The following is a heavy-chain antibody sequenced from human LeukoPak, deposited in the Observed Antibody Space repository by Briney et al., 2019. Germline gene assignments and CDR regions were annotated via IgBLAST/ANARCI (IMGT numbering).Heavy chain of an antibody. CDR1: GFTFSIHA. D-gene: IGHD6-19*01. Sequence: PGGFLRLSCAASGFTFSIHAMSWVRQARGKGLKWVSGINDSGDSTYHADSVKGRFTISRDNSKNTLYLQMNSLRAEDTAVYYCAKSLDLAVAGIDYWGQGTLVTVSS. V-gene: IGHV3-23*01. J-gene: IGHJ4*02. CDR2: INDSGDST. CDR3: AKSLDLAVAGIDY.